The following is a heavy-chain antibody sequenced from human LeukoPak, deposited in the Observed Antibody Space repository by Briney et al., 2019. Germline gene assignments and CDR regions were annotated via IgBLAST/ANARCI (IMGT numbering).Heavy chain of an antibody. J-gene: IGHJ4*02. CDR1: GYSISSGYY. D-gene: IGHD1-26*01. CDR2: VYHSGST. Sequence: KPSETLSLTCTVSGYSISSGYYWGWIRQPPGKGVEWIGSVYHSGSTYYNPSLSSRVTISVDTSKNQFSLKLSSVTAADTAVYYCARVPYSGTYYVDSWGQGTLVTVSS. CDR3: ARVPYSGTYYVDS. V-gene: IGHV4-38-2*02.